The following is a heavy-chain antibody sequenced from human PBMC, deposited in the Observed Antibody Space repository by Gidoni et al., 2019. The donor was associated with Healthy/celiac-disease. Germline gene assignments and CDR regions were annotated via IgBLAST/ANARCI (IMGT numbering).Heavy chain of an antibody. Sequence: EVQLVESGGGLVQPGGSLRLSCVASGLTFSNYWMSWVRQATGKGLEWVANIKQDESEKNYVDFVKGRFTVSRDNAKNSLYLQMNSLRAEDTAVYYCATGPVTHYDYWGQGTLVTVSS. CDR3: ATGPVTHYDY. D-gene: IGHD3-3*02. V-gene: IGHV3-7*01. J-gene: IGHJ4*02. CDR2: IKQDESEK. CDR1: GLTFSNYW.